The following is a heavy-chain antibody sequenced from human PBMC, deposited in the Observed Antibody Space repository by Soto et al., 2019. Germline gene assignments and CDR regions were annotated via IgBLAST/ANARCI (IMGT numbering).Heavy chain of an antibody. Sequence: QVQLVESGGGVVQPGRSLRLSCAASGFTFTTYAMYWVRQAPGKGLEWVAVISSDGNIKYYADSVKGRFTISRDNSRNTMYRQMNSLRAEDTAVYYCAKEPQQLVLYCLDYWCRGTLVTVSS. CDR2: ISSDGNIK. CDR1: GFTFTTYA. J-gene: IGHJ4*02. V-gene: IGHV3-30-3*01. D-gene: IGHD6-13*01. CDR3: AKEPQQLVLYCLDY.